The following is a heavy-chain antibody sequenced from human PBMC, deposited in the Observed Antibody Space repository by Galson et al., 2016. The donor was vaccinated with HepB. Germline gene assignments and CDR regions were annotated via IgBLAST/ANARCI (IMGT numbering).Heavy chain of an antibody. J-gene: IGHJ4*02. CDR1: GLTFSRQW. CDR2: IKSDGSNI. CDR3: STLRDFWSG. Sequence: SLRLSCAASGLTFSRQWMYWVRQAPGKGLAWVSQIKSDGSNINYADSVKGRFTISRDNVGNTLYLQMNSLRAEDTAVYYCSTLRDFWSGWGQGTLVTVSP. D-gene: IGHD3-3*01. V-gene: IGHV3-74*01.